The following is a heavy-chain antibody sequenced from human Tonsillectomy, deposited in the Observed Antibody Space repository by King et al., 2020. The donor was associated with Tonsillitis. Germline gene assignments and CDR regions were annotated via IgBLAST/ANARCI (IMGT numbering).Heavy chain of an antibody. V-gene: IGHV4-38-2*01. D-gene: IGHD3-10*01. Sequence: VQLQESGPGLVKPSETLSLTCAVSGYSISSGYYWGWIRQPPGKGLEWIGSIYHSGSTYYNPSLKSRVTISVDTSKNQFSLKLSSVTAADTAVYYFARVXXXVRGVXGWFXPWGQXTLVTV. CDR1: GYSISSGYY. J-gene: IGHJ5*02. CDR2: IYHSGST. CDR3: ARVXXXVRGVXGWFXP.